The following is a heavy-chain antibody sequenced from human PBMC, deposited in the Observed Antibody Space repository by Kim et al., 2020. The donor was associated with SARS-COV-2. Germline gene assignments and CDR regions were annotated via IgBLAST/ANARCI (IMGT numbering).Heavy chain of an antibody. Sequence: GVTPDHATPLKERFPISRDDSKNTLYLQMNSLKIEDTAVYYCATDYGGGYWGQGTLVTVSS. J-gene: IGHJ4*02. CDR3: ATDYGGGY. CDR2: GVTP. D-gene: IGHD3-16*01. V-gene: IGHV3-15*01.